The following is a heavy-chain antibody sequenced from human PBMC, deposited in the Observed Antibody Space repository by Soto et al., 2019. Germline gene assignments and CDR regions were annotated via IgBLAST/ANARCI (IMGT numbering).Heavy chain of an antibody. D-gene: IGHD2-15*01. CDR2: ISYSGST. V-gene: IGHV4-59*01. CDR1: GGSMSSYY. J-gene: IGHJ4*02. CDR3: ARADPDASVGY. Sequence: SETLSLTCTASGGSMSSYYWTWLRQSPGRGLEWIGYISYSGSTYYNPSLKSRVTISADTSKNQFSLRMNSMIAADTAVYYCARADPDASVGYWGQGTLVTVSS.